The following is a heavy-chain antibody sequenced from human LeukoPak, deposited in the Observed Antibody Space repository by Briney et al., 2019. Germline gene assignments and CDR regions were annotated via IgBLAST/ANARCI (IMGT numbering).Heavy chain of an antibody. CDR3: GYCSSWDHLGGAFDI. CDR1: GFTFSSYA. D-gene: IGHD2-2*01. Sequence: PGGSLRLSCAASGFTFSSYAMSWVRQAPGKGLEWVSAISGSGGSTYYADSVKGRFTISRDNSKNTLYLQMNSLRAEDTAVYYCGYCSSWDHLGGAFDIWGQGTMVTVSS. J-gene: IGHJ3*02. CDR2: ISGSGGST. V-gene: IGHV3-23*01.